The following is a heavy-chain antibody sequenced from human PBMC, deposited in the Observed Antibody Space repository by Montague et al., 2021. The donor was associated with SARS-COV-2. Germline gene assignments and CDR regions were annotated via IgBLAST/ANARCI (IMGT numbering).Heavy chain of an antibody. CDR3: VRGGDYTDYGRVDY. CDR2: IYYSGNT. Sequence: SETLSLTCSFSGGSISTGSYYWSWIRQPPRKGLEWIGSIYYSGNTYYXPSLQSRVTISVDTSKNQFSLRLSSVTAADTAVYYCVRGGDYTDYGRVDYWGQGTLVIVSS. CDR1: GGSISTGSYY. J-gene: IGHJ4*02. V-gene: IGHV4-39*01. D-gene: IGHD4-11*01.